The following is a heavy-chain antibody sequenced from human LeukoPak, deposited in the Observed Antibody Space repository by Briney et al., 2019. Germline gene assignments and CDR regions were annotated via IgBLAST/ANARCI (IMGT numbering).Heavy chain of an antibody. Sequence: PGGSLRLSCAASGFTFSTYSMSWVRQAPGKGLEWVSSISSSSSYIYYADSVKGRFTISRDNAKNSLYLQMNSLRAEDTAVYYCARSRGDGDRGYSYGKGRPIDYWGQGTLVTVSS. D-gene: IGHD5-18*01. CDR3: ARSRGDGDRGYSYGKGRPIDY. CDR2: ISSSSSYI. CDR1: GFTFSTYS. J-gene: IGHJ4*02. V-gene: IGHV3-21*01.